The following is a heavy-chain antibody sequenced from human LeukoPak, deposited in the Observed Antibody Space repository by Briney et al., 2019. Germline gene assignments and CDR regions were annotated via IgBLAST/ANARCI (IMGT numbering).Heavy chain of an antibody. CDR1: GGSISSYY. D-gene: IGHD3-10*01. CDR3: ARGLWFGDENPPYFDY. V-gene: IGHV4-4*07. CDR2: IYTSEST. J-gene: IGHJ4*02. Sequence: SETLSLTCTVSGGSISSYYWSWIRQPAGKGLEWIGRIYTSESTNYNPSLKSRVTISVNTSRNQFSLKLSSVTAADTAVYYCARGLWFGDENPPYFDYWGQGILVTVSS.